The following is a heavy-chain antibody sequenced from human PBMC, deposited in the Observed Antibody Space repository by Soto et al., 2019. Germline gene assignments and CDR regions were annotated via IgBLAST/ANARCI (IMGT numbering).Heavy chain of an antibody. CDR3: ARRGQQAGSDKYKYYIMDA. CDR1: GYSFPNYW. D-gene: IGHD3-10*01. J-gene: IGHJ6*04. CDR2: IYPGDSDT. V-gene: IGHV5-51*01. Sequence: GESLKISCTASGYSFPNYWIGWLRQVPGQVLEWMGIIYPGDSDTKYSPSFQGQVTITADTSISTAFLQWTSLKAADTAMYYCARRGQQAGSDKYKYYIMDAWGEGTTVTVSS.